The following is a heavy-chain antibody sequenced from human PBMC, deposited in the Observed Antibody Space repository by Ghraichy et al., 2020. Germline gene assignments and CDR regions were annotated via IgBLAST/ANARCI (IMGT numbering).Heavy chain of an antibody. J-gene: IGHJ4*02. CDR3: VRDRGGPGYFDS. CDR1: GFTFSHYN. Sequence: GGSLRLSCEVSGFTFSHYNMNWVRQAPGRGLEWVSSISSSGSYIYYADSVKGRFTISRDSAKNSVYVQMNSLRAEDTAIYYCVRDRGGPGYFDSWGQGTLVTVSS. CDR2: ISSSGSYI. D-gene: IGHD3-16*01. V-gene: IGHV3-21*01.